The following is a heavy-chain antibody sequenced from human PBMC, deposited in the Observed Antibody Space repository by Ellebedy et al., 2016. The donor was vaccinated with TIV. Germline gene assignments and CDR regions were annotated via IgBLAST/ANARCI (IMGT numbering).Heavy chain of an antibody. CDR3: ARRGFGELNWFDP. Sequence: KVSCKGSGYSFTSYWISWVRQMPGKGLEWMGRIDPSDSYTNYSPSFQGHVTISADKSISTAYLQWSSLKASDTAMYYCARRGFGELNWFDPWGQGTLVTVSS. CDR1: GYSFTSYW. J-gene: IGHJ5*02. D-gene: IGHD3-10*01. V-gene: IGHV5-10-1*01. CDR2: IDPSDSYT.